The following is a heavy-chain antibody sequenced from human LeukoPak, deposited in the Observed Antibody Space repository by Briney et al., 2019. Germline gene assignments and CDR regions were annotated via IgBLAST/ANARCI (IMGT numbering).Heavy chain of an antibody. J-gene: IGHJ6*04. CDR3: AELGITMIGGV. CDR1: GFTFNGYW. V-gene: IGHV3-48*04. D-gene: IGHD3-10*02. CDR2: ISSSGSTI. Sequence: PAGGSLRLSCAASGFTFNGYWMSWVRQAPGKGLEWVSYISSSGSTIYYADSVKGRFTISRDNAKNSLYLQMNSLRAEDTAVYYCAELGITMIGGVWGKGTTVTISS.